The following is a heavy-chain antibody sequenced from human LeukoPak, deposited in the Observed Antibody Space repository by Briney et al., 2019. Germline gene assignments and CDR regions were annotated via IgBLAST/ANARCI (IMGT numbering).Heavy chain of an antibody. J-gene: IGHJ4*02. CDR1: GGSISSSSYY. Sequence: PSETLSLTCTVSGGSISSSSYYWGWIRQPPGKGLEWIGSIYYSGSTYYNPSLKSRVTISVDTSKNQFSLKLSSVTAADTAVYYCARLDDSSGYKLWGQGTLVTVSS. V-gene: IGHV4-39*01. D-gene: IGHD3-22*01. CDR2: IYYSGST. CDR3: ARLDDSSGYKL.